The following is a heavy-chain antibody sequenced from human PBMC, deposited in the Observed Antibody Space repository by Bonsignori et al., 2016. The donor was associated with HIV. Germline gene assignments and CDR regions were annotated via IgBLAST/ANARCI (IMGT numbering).Heavy chain of an antibody. V-gene: IGHV1-46*01. CDR2: INPSGGST. J-gene: IGHJ6*03. CDR3: ARDGGGTYWWGYYYFYMDV. Sequence: WVRQAPGQGLEWMGIINPSGGSTSYAQKFQGRVTMTRDTSTSTVYMELSSLRYEDTAVYYCARDGGGTYWWGYYYFYMDVWGKGTTVTVSS. D-gene: IGHD2-8*02.